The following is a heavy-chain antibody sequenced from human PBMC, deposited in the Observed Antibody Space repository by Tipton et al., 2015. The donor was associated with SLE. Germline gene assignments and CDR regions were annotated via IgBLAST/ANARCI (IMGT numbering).Heavy chain of an antibody. J-gene: IGHJ4*02. Sequence: SLRLSCAASGFTFSNYAMHWVRQAPGKGLEWVAFIRYDGSNKYYADSVKGRFTISRDNSKNTLYLQMNSLRAEDTAVYYCAKDRCSSTSCHKDYWGQGTLVTVSS. CDR1: GFTFSNYA. V-gene: IGHV3-30*02. CDR3: AKDRCSSTSCHKDY. CDR2: IRYDGSNK. D-gene: IGHD2-2*01.